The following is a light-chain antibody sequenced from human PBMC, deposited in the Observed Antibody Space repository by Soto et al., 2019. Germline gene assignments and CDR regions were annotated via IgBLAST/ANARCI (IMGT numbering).Light chain of an antibody. Sequence: DIQMTQSPSTLSASLGDRVTITCRASQSISSWLAWYQQKPGKAPKLLIYKASSLESGVPSRFSATVSGTEFSLTITSLQPEDFATYYCQQYSSRSTFGQGTKVDIK. CDR3: QQYSSRST. J-gene: IGKJ1*01. CDR1: QSISSW. CDR2: KAS. V-gene: IGKV1-5*03.